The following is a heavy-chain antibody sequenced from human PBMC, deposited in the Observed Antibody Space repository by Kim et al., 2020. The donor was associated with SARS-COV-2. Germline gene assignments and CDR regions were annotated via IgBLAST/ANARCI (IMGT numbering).Heavy chain of an antibody. Sequence: GGSLRLSCAASGFTFSSYAMHWVRQAPGKGLEWVAVISYDGSNKYYADSVKGRFTISRDNSKNTLYLQMNSLRAEDTAVYYCARRPGYSYGWPLDYWGQGTLVTVSS. CDR1: GFTFSSYA. J-gene: IGHJ4*02. V-gene: IGHV3-30*04. CDR3: ARRPGYSYGWPLDY. D-gene: IGHD5-18*01. CDR2: ISYDGSNK.